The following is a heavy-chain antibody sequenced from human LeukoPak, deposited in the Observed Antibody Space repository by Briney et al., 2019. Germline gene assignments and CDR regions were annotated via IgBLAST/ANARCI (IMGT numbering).Heavy chain of an antibody. V-gene: IGHV4-59*01. Sequence: SETLSLTCTVSGGSINSYYWSWIRQPPGKGLEWIGYIYYSGSTTYNPSLRSRVTISIDTSKTQFSLKLSSLTAADTAVYYCARDHNVAWQFDHWGQGTLVTVSS. J-gene: IGHJ4*02. CDR2: IYYSGST. CDR1: GGSINSYY. CDR3: ARDHNVAWQFDH. D-gene: IGHD1-14*01.